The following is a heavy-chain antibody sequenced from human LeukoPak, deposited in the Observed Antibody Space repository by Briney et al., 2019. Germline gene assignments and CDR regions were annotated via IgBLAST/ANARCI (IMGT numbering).Heavy chain of an antibody. D-gene: IGHD3-9*01. CDR3: ARGHFNRYYDILTGSTHYGMDV. CDR1: GGSISGSSYY. V-gene: IGHV4-39*07. CDR2: GFYSGSA. Sequence: SETLSLTCTVSGGSISGSSYYWAWIRQPPGKGLEWIGSGFYSGSAYYNPSLKSRVTISVDTSKNQFSLNLSSVTAADTAVYYCARGHFNRYYDILTGSTHYGMDVWGQGTTVTVSS. J-gene: IGHJ6*02.